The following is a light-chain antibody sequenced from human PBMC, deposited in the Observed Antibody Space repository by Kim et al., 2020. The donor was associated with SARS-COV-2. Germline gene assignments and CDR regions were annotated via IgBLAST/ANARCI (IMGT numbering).Light chain of an antibody. J-gene: IGLJ2*01. V-gene: IGLV3-1*01. CDR1: TLGGKN. Sequence: SYELTQPPSASVSPGQTASITCSGDTLGGKNVHWYQQRPGQSPVLVIYQDNKRPSGIPERFSGSNSGNTATLTISGTQAMDEADYYCQTWESYAVPGVILGGGSQLTVL. CDR2: QDN. CDR3: QTWESYAVPGVI.